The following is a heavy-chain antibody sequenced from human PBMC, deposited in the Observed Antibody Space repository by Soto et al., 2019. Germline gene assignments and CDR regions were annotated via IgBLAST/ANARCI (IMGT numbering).Heavy chain of an antibody. J-gene: IGHJ4*02. Sequence: PGGSLRLSCAASGFTFSTYAMHWVRQAPGKGLEWVAVISSDGSTEYYADSVKGRFTISRDNSKNTLYLRMNSLTTEDTAVFHCAKAYGSDWAYFDSWGQGTLVTVSS. CDR3: AKAYGSDWAYFDS. CDR1: GFTFSTYA. CDR2: ISSDGSTE. V-gene: IGHV3-30*18. D-gene: IGHD6-19*01.